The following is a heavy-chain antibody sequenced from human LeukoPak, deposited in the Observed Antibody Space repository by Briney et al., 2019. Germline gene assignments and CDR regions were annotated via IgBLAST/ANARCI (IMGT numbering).Heavy chain of an antibody. CDR3: TWLDY. CDR1: GFTFSGYV. Sequence: SXRLSCAASGFTFSGYVMSWVRQAPGKGLEWVSGIRAGGENAYYSDSVKGRFTIARDNSKDTLSLQMNNLRAEDTAVYYCTWLDYWGQGTLVTVSS. D-gene: IGHD3-9*01. CDR2: IRAGGENA. V-gene: IGHV3-23*01. J-gene: IGHJ4*02.